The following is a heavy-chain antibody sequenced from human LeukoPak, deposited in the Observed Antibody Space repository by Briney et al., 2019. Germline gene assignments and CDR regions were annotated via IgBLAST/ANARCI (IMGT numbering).Heavy chain of an antibody. D-gene: IGHD2-2*01. J-gene: IGHJ4*02. V-gene: IGHV3-74*01. CDR3: VREGLECSGSSCQRAAFDY. CDR2: FKGDGSST. CDR1: GFTFTTYW. Sequence: GGSLRLSCAASGFTFTTYWMHWVRQVPGKGLVWVARFKGDGSSTRHADSMKGRCTISRDNAKKTLYLQMNSLRDEDTAVYYCVREGLECSGSSCQRAAFDYWGQGTLVTVSS.